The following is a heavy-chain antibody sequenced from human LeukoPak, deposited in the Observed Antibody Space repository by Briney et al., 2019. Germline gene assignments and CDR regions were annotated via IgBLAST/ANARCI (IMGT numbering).Heavy chain of an antibody. D-gene: IGHD1-1*01. CDR2: IYYSGST. Sequence: PSETLSPTCTVSGGSISSYYWSWIRQPPGKGLEWIGYIYYSGSTNYNPSLKSRVTISVDTSKNQFSLKLSSVTAADTAVYYCARPHENGYFQHWGQGTLVTVSS. CDR3: ARPHENGYFQH. J-gene: IGHJ1*01. V-gene: IGHV4-59*08. CDR1: GGSISSYY.